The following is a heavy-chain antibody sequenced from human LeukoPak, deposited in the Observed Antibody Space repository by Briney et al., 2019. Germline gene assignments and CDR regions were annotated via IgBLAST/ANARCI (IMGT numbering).Heavy chain of an antibody. J-gene: IGHJ4*02. CDR3: ARRVWSADYRLDY. V-gene: IGHV4-34*01. CDR2: INHREST. CDR1: GGSFSIYY. D-gene: IGHD4/OR15-4a*01. Sequence: PSETLSLTCAVYGGSFSIYYWSWLRQSPGKGLEWIAEINHRESTNYNPSLKSRVTLSVDTSKNQFSLSLKSVTAADTAVYYCARRVWSADYRLDYWGQGILVTVSS.